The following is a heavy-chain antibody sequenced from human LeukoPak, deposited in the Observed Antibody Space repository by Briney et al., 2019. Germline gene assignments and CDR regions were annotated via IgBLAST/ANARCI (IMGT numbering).Heavy chain of an antibody. D-gene: IGHD3-22*01. Sequence: SETLSLTCAVYGGSFSGYYWSWIRQPPGKGLEWIGEINHSGSTNYNPSLKSRVTISVDTSKNQFSLKLSSVTAADTAVYYCARFGRYYYDSIGPFDYWGQGTLVTVSS. CDR2: INHSGST. CDR1: GGSFSGYY. V-gene: IGHV4-34*01. CDR3: ARFGRYYYDSIGPFDY. J-gene: IGHJ4*02.